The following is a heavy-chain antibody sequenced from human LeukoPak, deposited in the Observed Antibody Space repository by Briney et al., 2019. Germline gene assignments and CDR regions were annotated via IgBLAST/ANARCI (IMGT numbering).Heavy chain of an antibody. CDR2: ISGSGDST. D-gene: IGHD1-14*01. CDR3: PNHKHRADWYLDR. CDR1: GFTFSSNA. V-gene: IGHV3-23*01. J-gene: IGHJ2*01. Sequence: GGSLRLSCAASGFTFSSNAMSWVRQAPGKGLEWVSAISGSGDSTYYADSVKGRFTISRDNSKNTLYLQMNSLRAEATAVYSCPNHKHRADWYLDRWGRGTLVTVSS.